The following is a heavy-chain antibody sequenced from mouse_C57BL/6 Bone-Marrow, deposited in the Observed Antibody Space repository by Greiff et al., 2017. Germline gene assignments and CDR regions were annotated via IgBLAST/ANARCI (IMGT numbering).Heavy chain of an antibody. Sequence: EVKLMESGGGLVKPGGSLKLSCAASGFTFSSYAMSWVRQTPEKRLEWVATISDGGSYTYYPDNVKGRFTISRDNAKNNLYLQMSHLKSEDTAMYYCARDPYGSSYYYAMDYWGQGTSVTVSS. D-gene: IGHD1-1*01. J-gene: IGHJ4*01. CDR2: ISDGGSYT. V-gene: IGHV5-4*01. CDR3: ARDPYGSSYYYAMDY. CDR1: GFTFSSYA.